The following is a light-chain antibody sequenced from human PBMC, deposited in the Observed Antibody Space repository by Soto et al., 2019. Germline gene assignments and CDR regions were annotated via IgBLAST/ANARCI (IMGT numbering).Light chain of an antibody. CDR2: VNSDGSH. Sequence: QTVVTQSPSASASLGASVKLTCTLSSGHSSYAIAWHQQQPKKGPRYLMKVNSDGSHSKGDGIPDRFSGSSSGAERYLTIASLQSEDEADYYCQTWGTGIQVFGTGTKLTVL. J-gene: IGLJ1*01. CDR1: SGHSSYA. V-gene: IGLV4-69*01. CDR3: QTWGTGIQV.